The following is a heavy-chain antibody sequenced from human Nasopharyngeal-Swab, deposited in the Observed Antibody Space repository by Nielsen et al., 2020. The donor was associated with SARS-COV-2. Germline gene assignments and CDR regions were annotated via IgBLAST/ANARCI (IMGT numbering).Heavy chain of an antibody. V-gene: IGHV3-23*01. Sequence: GESLKISCAASGFTFSSYAMSWVRQAPGKGLEWVSAISGSGGSTYYADSVKGRFTISRDNSKNTLYLQMNSLRAEDTAVYYCAKFGDGYNYYPHFDYWGQGTLVTVSS. CDR2: ISGSGGST. J-gene: IGHJ4*02. CDR1: GFTFSSYA. CDR3: AKFGDGYNYYPHFDY. D-gene: IGHD5-24*01.